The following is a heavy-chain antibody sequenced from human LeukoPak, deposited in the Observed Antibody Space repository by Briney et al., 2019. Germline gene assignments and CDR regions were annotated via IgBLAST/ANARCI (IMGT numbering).Heavy chain of an antibody. Sequence: SETLSLTCTVSGGSISSSSYYWGWIRQPPGKGLEWIGSIYYSGSTYYNPSLKSRVTISVDTSKNQFSLKLSSVTAADTAVYYCASKLAYCGGDCYSGWYFDLWGRGTLVTVSS. V-gene: IGHV4-39*07. CDR1: GGSISSSSYY. D-gene: IGHD2-21*02. CDR3: ASKLAYCGGDCYSGWYFDL. J-gene: IGHJ2*01. CDR2: IYYSGST.